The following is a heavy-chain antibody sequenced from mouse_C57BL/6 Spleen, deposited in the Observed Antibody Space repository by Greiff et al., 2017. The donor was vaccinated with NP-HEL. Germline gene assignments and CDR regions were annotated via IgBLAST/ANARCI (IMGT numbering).Heavy chain of an antibody. D-gene: IGHD1-1*01. CDR3: ARRAITTEMYYFDY. Sequence: QVQLQQPGAELVKPGASVKLSCKASGYTFTSYWMQWVKQRPGQGLEWIGEIDPSDSYTNYNQKFKGKATLTVDTSSSTAYMQLSSLTSEDSAVYYCARRAITTEMYYFDYWGQGTTLTVSS. J-gene: IGHJ2*01. V-gene: IGHV1-50*01. CDR1: GYTFTSYW. CDR2: IDPSDSYT.